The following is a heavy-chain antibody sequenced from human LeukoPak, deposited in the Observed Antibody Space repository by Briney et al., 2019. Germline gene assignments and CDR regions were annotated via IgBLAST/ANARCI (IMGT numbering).Heavy chain of an antibody. V-gene: IGHV3-64*01. J-gene: IGHJ4*02. Sequence: GGSLRLSCAAPGFTFSSYALNWVRQAPGKGLGYFSTFSSSGSSTYYANSVKGRFTISRDNSKNTLYLQMGSLRAEDMAIYYCARGRYCSGGSCWVDYWGQGTLVTVSS. CDR2: FSSSGSST. D-gene: IGHD2-15*01. CDR3: ARGRYCSGGSCWVDY. CDR1: GFTFSSYA.